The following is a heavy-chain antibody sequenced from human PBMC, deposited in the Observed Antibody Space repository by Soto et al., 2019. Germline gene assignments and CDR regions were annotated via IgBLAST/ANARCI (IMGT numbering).Heavy chain of an antibody. CDR2: ISGSGTTI. CDR3: EREREDAFDI. CDR1: GFTFTSDE. D-gene: IGHD1-26*01. V-gene: IGHV3-48*03. J-gene: IGHJ3*02. Sequence: EVQLVESGGGLVQPGGSLRLSCVASGFTFTSDEMNWVRLALGKGLEWVSYISGSGTTIYYGDSVRGRFTISRDNARKSLYRHMNSVRAEDTACYYCEREREDAFDIWGQGTMVTVSS.